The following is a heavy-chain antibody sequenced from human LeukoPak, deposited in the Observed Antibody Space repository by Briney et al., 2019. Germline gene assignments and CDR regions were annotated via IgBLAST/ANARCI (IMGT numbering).Heavy chain of an antibody. CDR1: GYSFSSYW. J-gene: IGHJ5*02. V-gene: IGHV5-51*01. Sequence: LGESLKISCKGSGYSFSSYWIGWVRQMPGKGLEWMGIIYPGDSDTRYSPSFQGQVTVSADKSISTAYLQWSSLKASDTDIYYCAREYGYCNNASCAFDPWGQGTLVTVSS. CDR3: AREYGYCNNASCAFDP. D-gene: IGHD2-2*01. CDR2: IYPGDSDT.